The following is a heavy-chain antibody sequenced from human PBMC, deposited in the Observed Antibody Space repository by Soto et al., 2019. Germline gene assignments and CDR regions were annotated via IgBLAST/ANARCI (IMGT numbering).Heavy chain of an antibody. Sequence: ASVKVSCKASGYTFTSYDINWVRQATGQGLEWMGWMNPNSGNTGYAQKFQGRVTMTRNTSISTAYMELSSLRSEDTAVYYCARGDIVVVPAAIVDYYYYGMDVWGQGTTVTVSS. J-gene: IGHJ6*02. D-gene: IGHD2-2*01. CDR3: ARGDIVVVPAAIVDYYYYGMDV. V-gene: IGHV1-8*01. CDR1: GYTFTSYD. CDR2: MNPNSGNT.